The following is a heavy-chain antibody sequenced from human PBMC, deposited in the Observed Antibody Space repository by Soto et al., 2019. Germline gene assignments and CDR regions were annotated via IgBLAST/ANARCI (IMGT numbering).Heavy chain of an antibody. CDR2: IIPIFGTA. V-gene: IGHV1-69*13. J-gene: IGHJ4*02. CDR1: GGTFSSYA. CDR3: ARDSSKGFYYFDY. Sequence: SVKVSCKASGGTFSSYAISWVRQAPGQGLEWMGGIIPIFGTADYAQKFQGRVTITADESTSTAYMELSSLRSEDTAVYYCARDSSKGFYYFDYWGQGTLVTVSS.